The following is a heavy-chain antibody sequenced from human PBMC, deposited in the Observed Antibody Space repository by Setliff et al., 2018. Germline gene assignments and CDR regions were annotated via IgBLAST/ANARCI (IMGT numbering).Heavy chain of an antibody. Sequence: SETLSLTCGVSGVSITSGHYWGWIRQSPGKGLEWLATIHQRGRTYYNPALNSRVTISLDTSKNPFSLKLRSVTAEDSAVYYCASPGRDNLDSPFDAFDIWGQGTKVTVSS. CDR1: GVSITSGHY. D-gene: IGHD3-3*01. CDR3: ASPGRDNLDSPFDAFDI. J-gene: IGHJ3*02. CDR2: IHQRGRT. V-gene: IGHV4-38-2*01.